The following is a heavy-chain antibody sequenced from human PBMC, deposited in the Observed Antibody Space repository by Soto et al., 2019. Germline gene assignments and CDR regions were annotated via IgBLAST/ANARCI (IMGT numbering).Heavy chain of an antibody. CDR2: GGSGGST. Sequence: DVQLLESGGGLAQRGGSLRLSCAASGFSFSTYGMTWVRQAPGKGLEWVSYGGSGGSTYYADSVKGRFTISRDNSKNTLYLQMNSLRAEDTAVYYWVKFRGRAYHYYYMDVWGNGTTVTVSS. V-gene: IGHV3-23*01. D-gene: IGHD3-16*01. CDR1: GFSFSTYG. CDR3: VKFRGRAYHYYYMDV. J-gene: IGHJ6*03.